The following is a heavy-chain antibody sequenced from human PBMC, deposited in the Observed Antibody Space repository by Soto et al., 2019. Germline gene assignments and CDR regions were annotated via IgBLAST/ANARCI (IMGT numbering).Heavy chain of an antibody. CDR3: ARDSGYCSGGSFPGNFDY. J-gene: IGHJ4*02. CDR2: INAGNGNT. D-gene: IGHD2-15*01. V-gene: IGHV1-3*01. Sequence: QVQLVQSGAEVKKPGASVKVSCKASGYTFTSYAMHWVRQAPGQRLEWMGWINAGNGNTKYSQKFQGRVTITRDTSASTAYMELSSLRSEDTAVYFCARDSGYCSGGSFPGNFDYWGQGTLVTVSS. CDR1: GYTFTSYA.